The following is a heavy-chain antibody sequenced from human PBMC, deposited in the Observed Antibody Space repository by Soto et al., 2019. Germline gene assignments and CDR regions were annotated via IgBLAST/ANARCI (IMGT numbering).Heavy chain of an antibody. Sequence: SETLSLTCAVSGASISGSYYYWAWLRQSPGKGPEWIGSVFYTGFTSYNPSLESRVSVSVDASKSQFSLKLSAVTAADTAVYYCATSQKGYNWNYFDHWGQGALVTVSS. V-gene: IGHV4-39*01. CDR1: GASISGSYYY. CDR3: ATSQKGYNWNYFDH. CDR2: VFYTGFT. J-gene: IGHJ4*02. D-gene: IGHD1-20*01.